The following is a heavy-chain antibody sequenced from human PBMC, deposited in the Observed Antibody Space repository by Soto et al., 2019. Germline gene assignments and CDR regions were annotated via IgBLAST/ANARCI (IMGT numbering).Heavy chain of an antibody. J-gene: IGHJ4*02. V-gene: IGHV3-66*01. CDR1: GFTISSNY. CDR3: ARDLGGAYYYDSSGYLNY. Sequence: PGGSLRLSCAASGFTISSNYMSWVRQAPGKGLEWVSVIYSGGSTYYADSVKGRFTTSRDNSKNTLYLQMNSLRAEDTAVYYCARDLGGAYYYDSSGYLNYWGQGT. CDR2: IYSGGST. D-gene: IGHD3-22*01.